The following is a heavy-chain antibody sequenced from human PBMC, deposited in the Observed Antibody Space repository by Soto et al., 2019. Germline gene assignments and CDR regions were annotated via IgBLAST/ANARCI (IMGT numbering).Heavy chain of an antibody. D-gene: IGHD3-10*01. CDR2: IIPILGIA. V-gene: IGHV1-69*02. J-gene: IGHJ6*02. CDR1: GGTFSSYT. CDR3: ASLMSSGYYYGMDV. Sequence: QVQLVQSGAAVKKPGSSVKVSCKASGGTFSSYTISWVRQAPGQGLEWMGRIIPILGIANYAQKFQGRVTSTADKSTSTAYMELSSLRSEDTAVYYCASLMSSGYYYGMDVWGQGTTVTVSS.